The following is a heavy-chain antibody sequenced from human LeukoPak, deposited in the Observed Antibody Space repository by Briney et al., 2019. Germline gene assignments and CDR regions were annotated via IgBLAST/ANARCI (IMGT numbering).Heavy chain of an antibody. D-gene: IGHD6-13*01. CDR1: GYTLTELS. CDR3: ATDPRIAAAGNYFDY. CDR2: FDPEDGET. J-gene: IGHJ4*02. Sequence: ASVKVSCKVSGYTLTELSMHWVRQAPGKGLEWMGGFDPEDGETIYAQKFQGRVTMTEDTSTDTAYMELSSLRSEDTAVYYCATDPRIAAAGNYFDYWGQGTLVTVSS. V-gene: IGHV1-24*01.